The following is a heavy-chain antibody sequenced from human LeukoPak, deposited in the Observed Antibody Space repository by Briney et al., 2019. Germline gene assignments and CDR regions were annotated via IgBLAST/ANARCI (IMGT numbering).Heavy chain of an antibody. CDR1: GFTFSSYW. CDR2: IKQDGSEK. CDR3: ARVAVVGYSSSPSVEDYWFDP. J-gene: IGHJ5*02. V-gene: IGHV3-7*01. Sequence: AGGSLRLSCAASGFTFSSYWMSWVRQAPGKGLEWVANIKQDGSEKYYVDSVKGRFTISRDNAKNSLYLQMNSLRAEDTAVYYCARVAVVGYSSSPSVEDYWFDPWGQGTLVTVSS. D-gene: IGHD6-6*01.